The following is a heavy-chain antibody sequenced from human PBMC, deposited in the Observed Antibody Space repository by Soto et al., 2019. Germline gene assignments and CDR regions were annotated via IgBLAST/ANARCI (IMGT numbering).Heavy chain of an antibody. D-gene: IGHD6-13*01. CDR2: ISGIGGST. CDR1: GFTFTDYA. V-gene: IGHV3-23*01. CDR3: ARGSSGYISSWYYFDY. J-gene: IGHJ4*02. Sequence: PGGSLRLSCAASGFTFTDYALSWVRQAPGKGLEWVATISGIGGSTYLADSVKGRLSISRDNSKNTVSLLMNSLRAEDTAVYFCARGSSGYISSWYYFDYWRRGTLVTVSS.